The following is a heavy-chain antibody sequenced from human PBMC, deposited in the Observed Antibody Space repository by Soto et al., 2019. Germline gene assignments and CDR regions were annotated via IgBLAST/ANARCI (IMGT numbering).Heavy chain of an antibody. D-gene: IGHD3-3*01. CDR1: GFSFGSYA. Sequence: GGSLRLSCAASGFSFGSYALSWVRQAPGKGLEWVSTISGSDGKTFYADSVKGRFSVSRDTSQSTLYLQMNSLRADDTAMYYCARWSYLDYWGQGTRVTVSS. CDR3: ARWSYLDY. J-gene: IGHJ4*02. V-gene: IGHV3-23*01. CDR2: ISGSDGKT.